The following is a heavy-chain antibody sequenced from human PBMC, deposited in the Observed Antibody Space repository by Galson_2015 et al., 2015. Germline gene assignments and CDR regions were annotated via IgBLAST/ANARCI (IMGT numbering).Heavy chain of an antibody. J-gene: IGHJ3*02. CDR2: IYYSGST. V-gene: IGHV4-59*01. CDR1: GGSISSYY. CDR3: ARVPDYDILTGYYKNAFDI. D-gene: IGHD3-9*01. Sequence: SETLSLTCTVSGGSISSYYWSWIRQPPGKGLEWIGYIYYSGSTNYNPSLKSRVTISVDTSKNQFSLKLSSVTAADTAVYYCARVPDYDILTGYYKNAFDIWGQGTMVTVSS.